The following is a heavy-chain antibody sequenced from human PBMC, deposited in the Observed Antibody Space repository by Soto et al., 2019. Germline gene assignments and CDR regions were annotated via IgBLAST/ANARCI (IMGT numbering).Heavy chain of an antibody. CDR3: ARGRLGSDFWSGYYYYYGMDV. J-gene: IGHJ6*02. D-gene: IGHD3-3*01. V-gene: IGHV1-8*01. Sequence: ASVKVSCKASGYTFTSYDINWVRQATGQGLEWMGWMNPNSGNTGYAQKFQGRVTMTRNTSISTAYMELSSLRSEDTAVYYCARGRLGSDFWSGYYYYYGMDVWGQGTTVTSP. CDR1: GYTFTSYD. CDR2: MNPNSGNT.